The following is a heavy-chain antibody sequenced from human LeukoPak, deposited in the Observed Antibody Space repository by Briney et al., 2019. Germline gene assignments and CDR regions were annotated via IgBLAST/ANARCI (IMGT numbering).Heavy chain of an antibody. CDR1: GYTFTSYG. J-gene: IGHJ5*02. V-gene: IGHV1-18*01. CDR3: ARDDGGMLPYNWFDP. D-gene: IGHD3-16*01. Sequence: ASVKVSCKASGYTFTSYGISWVRQAPGQGLEWMGWISAYNGNTNYAQKLQGRVTMTTDTSTSTAYMELRSLRSDDTAVYYCARDDGGMLPYNWFDPWGQGTLVTVSS. CDR2: ISAYNGNT.